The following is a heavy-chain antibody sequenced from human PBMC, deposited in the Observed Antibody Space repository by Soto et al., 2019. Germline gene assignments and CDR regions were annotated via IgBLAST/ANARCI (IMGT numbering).Heavy chain of an antibody. D-gene: IGHD2-2*01. CDR1: GVSCSVYY. J-gene: IGHJ6*02. Sequence: SDTVSLTCAVYGVSCSVYYWSWMVWPPVKWLEWIGEINHSGSTNYNPSLKSRVTISVDTSKNQFSLKLSSVTAADTAVYYCARGEDCSSTSCYIRYYYYYGMDVWGQGTTVT. V-gene: IGHV4-34*01. CDR2: INHSGST. CDR3: ARGEDCSSTSCYIRYYYYYGMDV.